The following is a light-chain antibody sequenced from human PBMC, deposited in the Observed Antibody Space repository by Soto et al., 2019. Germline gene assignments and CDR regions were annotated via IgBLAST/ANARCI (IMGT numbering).Light chain of an antibody. V-gene: IGLV2-14*01. Sequence: QSVLTQPASVSGSPGQSITISCTGTSSDVGGYNYVSWYLQHPGKAPRLMIYELRNRPSGVSNRFPGSKSGNTASLSISGLQAEDEADYYCSSYTSRSTLDVFGRGTKVTV. CDR3: SSYTSRSTLDV. J-gene: IGLJ1*01. CDR2: ELR. CDR1: SSDVGGYNY.